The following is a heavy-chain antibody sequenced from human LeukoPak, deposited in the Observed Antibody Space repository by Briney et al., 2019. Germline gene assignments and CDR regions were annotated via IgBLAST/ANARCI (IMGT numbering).Heavy chain of an antibody. CDR1: GFTVSSNY. CDR3: ARVKPAAILSYFDY. Sequence: GGSLRLSCAASGFTVSSNYMSWVRQASGKGLEWVSVIYSGGSTYYADSVKGRFTISRDNSKNTLYLQMNSLRAEDTAVYYCARVKPAAILSYFDYWGQGTLVTVSS. J-gene: IGHJ4*02. D-gene: IGHD2-2*01. CDR2: IYSGGST. V-gene: IGHV3-53*01.